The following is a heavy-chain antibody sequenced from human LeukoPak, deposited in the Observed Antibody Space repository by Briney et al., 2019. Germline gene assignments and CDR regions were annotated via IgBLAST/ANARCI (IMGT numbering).Heavy chain of an antibody. CDR2: IYYSGST. CDR1: GGSISSYY. Sequence: SETLSLTCTVSGGSISSYYWSWIRQPPGKGLEWIGRIYYSGSTNYNPSLKSRVTISVDTSKNQFSLKLSSVTAADTAVYYCARLWLGGLDAFDIWGQGTMVTVSS. CDR3: ARLWLGGLDAFDI. D-gene: IGHD6-19*01. J-gene: IGHJ3*02. V-gene: IGHV4-59*08.